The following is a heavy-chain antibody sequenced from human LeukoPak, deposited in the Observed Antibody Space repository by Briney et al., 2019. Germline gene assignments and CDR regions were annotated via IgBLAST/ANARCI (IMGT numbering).Heavy chain of an antibody. Sequence: SGPLSLTCAVYGGSFSGYYWSWIRQPPGKGLEWIGTIYYSGSTYYSPSLKSRVTISVDTSRTQFSLKLISVTAADTAVYYCARHYGPMAHFDYWGQGTLVTVSS. CDR2: IYYSGST. CDR3: ARHYGPMAHFDY. V-gene: IGHV4-34*01. CDR1: GGSFSGYY. D-gene: IGHD4/OR15-4a*01. J-gene: IGHJ4*02.